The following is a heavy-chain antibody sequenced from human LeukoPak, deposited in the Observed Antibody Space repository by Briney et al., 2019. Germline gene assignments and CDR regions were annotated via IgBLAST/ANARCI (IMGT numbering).Heavy chain of an antibody. D-gene: IGHD4-23*01. CDR2: IYYTGST. CDR3: ARTTVITPYFDY. J-gene: IGHJ4*02. CDR1: GGSISSYY. V-gene: IGHV4-59*01. Sequence: PSETLSLTYTVAGGSISSYYWSWLRQPPGKGLEWIGYIYYTGSTNYNPSLRSRVTISVDTSNNHFSLQLSSVTASDTALYYCARTTVITPYFDYWGQGTLVTVSS.